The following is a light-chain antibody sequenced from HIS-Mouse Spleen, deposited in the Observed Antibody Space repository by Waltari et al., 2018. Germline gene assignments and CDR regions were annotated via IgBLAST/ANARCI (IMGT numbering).Light chain of an antibody. V-gene: IGLV2-11*01. CDR2: DVS. Sequence: QPRSVSGSPGQSVTISCPGTSSDVGGYNYVPWYQQHPGKAPKLMIYDVSKRPSGVPDRFSGSKSGNTASLTISGLQAEDEADYYCCSYAGSYPVVFGGGTKLTVL. CDR1: SSDVGGYNY. CDR3: CSYAGSYPVV. J-gene: IGLJ2*01.